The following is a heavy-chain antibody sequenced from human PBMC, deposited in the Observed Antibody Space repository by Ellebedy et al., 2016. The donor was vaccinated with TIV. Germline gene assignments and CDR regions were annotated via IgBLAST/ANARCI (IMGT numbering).Heavy chain of an antibody. J-gene: IGHJ3*01. CDR2: IDRKSDGETT. V-gene: IGHV3-15*04. Sequence: GESLKISXAASGVSVNNVWMSWVRQAPEKGLEWVGQIDRKSDGETTNYAAPVKGRFTKTRDDSENTLYLQMNSLMTEDTAMYYCTANWSFDVWGRGTMVTVS. CDR1: GVSVNNVW. CDR3: TANWSFDV.